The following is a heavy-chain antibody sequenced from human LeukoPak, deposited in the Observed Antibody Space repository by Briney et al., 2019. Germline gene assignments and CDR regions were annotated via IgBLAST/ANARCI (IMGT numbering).Heavy chain of an antibody. D-gene: IGHD5-18*01. CDR3: ARDRGYSYGRPFDY. Sequence: GRSLRLSCAASGFTFSSYAMHWVRQAPGKGLEWVAVISYDGSNKYYADSVKGRFTISRDNSKNTLYLQMNSLRAEDTAVYYCARDRGYSYGRPFDYWGQGTLVTVSS. CDR2: ISYDGSNK. V-gene: IGHV3-30*04. CDR1: GFTFSSYA. J-gene: IGHJ4*02.